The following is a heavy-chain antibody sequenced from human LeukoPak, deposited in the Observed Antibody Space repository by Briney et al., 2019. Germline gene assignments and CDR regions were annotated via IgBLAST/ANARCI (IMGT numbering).Heavy chain of an antibody. D-gene: IGHD5-24*01. Sequence: PGGSLRLSCAASGFIVSSNYMNWVRQAPGKGLEWVSVIYSGGSTYYADSVKGRSTISRDNSKNTLYLQINSLRAEDTAVYYCKEIDQWGQGTLVTVSS. CDR1: GFIVSSNY. CDR3: KEIDQ. V-gene: IGHV3-66*01. J-gene: IGHJ4*02. CDR2: IYSGGST.